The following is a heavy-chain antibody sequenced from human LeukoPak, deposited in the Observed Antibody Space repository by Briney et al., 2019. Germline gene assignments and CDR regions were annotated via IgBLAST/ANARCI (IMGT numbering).Heavy chain of an antibody. CDR3: ARDNREYSSGWYYIDY. V-gene: IGHV1-18*01. Sequence: ASSKVSCKASGYTFNSYGISWVRQAPGQGLEWRRWISGYNGNTNYAQKLQGRVTVTTDTSTTTAYMELRSLRSDDTAVYYCARDNREYSSGWYYIDYWGQGTLVTVSS. D-gene: IGHD6-19*01. CDR2: ISGYNGNT. CDR1: GYTFNSYG. J-gene: IGHJ4*02.